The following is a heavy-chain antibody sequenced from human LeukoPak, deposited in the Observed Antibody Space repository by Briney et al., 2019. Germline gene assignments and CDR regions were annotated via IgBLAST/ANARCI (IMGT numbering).Heavy chain of an antibody. CDR3: AKDHGGSGWEY. CDR2: ISGSGAST. Sequence: GGCLRLSRAASGFTFSSYAMSWVRDGPGKGLEWDAAISGSGASTYYADSVKARFTISRDNSKTTLYLQMNSLRAEDTAVYYCAKDHGGSGWEYWGQGTLVTVSS. V-gene: IGHV3-23*01. J-gene: IGHJ4*02. CDR1: GFTFSSYA. D-gene: IGHD6-19*01.